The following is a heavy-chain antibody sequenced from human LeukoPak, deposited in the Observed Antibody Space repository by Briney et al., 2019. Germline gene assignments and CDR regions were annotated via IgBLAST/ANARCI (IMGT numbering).Heavy chain of an antibody. CDR2: VDPEEGEA. J-gene: IGHJ5*02. CDR1: GYTFTDHY. CDR3: ATEVNVAYYNVPGNDHRGIDP. D-gene: IGHD3-10*02. Sequence: GASVKVSCKASGYTFTDHYIHWVQQAPGKGLEWVGRVDPEEGEAISAQKFQGRVTISADTSTDTAYLELTSLRSDDTAVYYCATEVNVAYYNVPGNDHRGIDPWGPGTLVTVSS. V-gene: IGHV1-69-2*01.